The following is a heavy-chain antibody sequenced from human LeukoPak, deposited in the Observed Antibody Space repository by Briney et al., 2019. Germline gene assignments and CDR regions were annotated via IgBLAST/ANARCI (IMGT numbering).Heavy chain of an antibody. CDR3: AKDNRRELRAFDY. J-gene: IGHJ4*02. CDR2: ISWNSGSI. Sequence: GGSLRLSCAASGFTFDDYAMHWVRQAPGKGLEWVSGISWNSGSIGYADSVKGRFTISRDNAKNSLYLQMNSLRAEDTALYYCAKDNRRELRAFDYWGQGTLVTVSS. V-gene: IGHV3-9*01. CDR1: GFTFDDYA. D-gene: IGHD5-24*01.